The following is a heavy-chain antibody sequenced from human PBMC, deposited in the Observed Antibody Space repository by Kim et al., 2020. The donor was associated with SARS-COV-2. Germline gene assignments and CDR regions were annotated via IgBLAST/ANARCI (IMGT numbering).Heavy chain of an antibody. Sequence: ASVKVSCKASGYSFTNFDINWVRQATGQGLEWLGWMNPNSGNTGYAQKFQGRVTMTRDTSISTAYMEMNSLRSDDTDVYYCVRGQRSQVAVMIYILRSYYFDLWGQGTLVTVTS. V-gene: IGHV1-8*01. CDR3: VRGQRSQVAVMIYILRSYYFDL. CDR2: MNPNSGNT. J-gene: IGHJ4*02. CDR1: GYSFTNFD. D-gene: IGHD2-21*01.